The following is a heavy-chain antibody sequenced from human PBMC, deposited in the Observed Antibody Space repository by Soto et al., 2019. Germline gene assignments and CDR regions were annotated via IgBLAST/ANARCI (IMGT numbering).Heavy chain of an antibody. CDR3: ARRLPTMIVVVTTNWFDP. V-gene: IGHV4-34*01. J-gene: IGHJ5*02. D-gene: IGHD3-22*01. CDR1: GGSFSGYY. CDR2: INHSGST. Sequence: SETLSLTCAVYGGSFSGYYWSWIRQPPGKGLEWIGEINHSGSTNYNPSLKSRVTISVDTSKNQFSLKLSSVTAADTAVYYCARRLPTMIVVVTTNWFDPWGQGTLVT.